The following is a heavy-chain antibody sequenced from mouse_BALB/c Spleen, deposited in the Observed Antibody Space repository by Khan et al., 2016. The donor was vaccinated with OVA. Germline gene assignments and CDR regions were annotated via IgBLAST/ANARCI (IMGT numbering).Heavy chain of an antibody. J-gene: IGHJ2*02. V-gene: IGHV3-2*02. D-gene: IGHD1-1*01. CDR1: GYSITSDYV. Sequence: EVQLQESGPGLVKPSQSLSLTCTVTGYSITSDYVWNWIRQLPGNKLEWMGFISYSGNTKYNPSLKSRFSITRDTSKNQFFLQLNSVTTEDTATYYCSRVYGGDFDYWGQGTSVTVSS. CDR3: SRVYGGDFDY. CDR2: ISYSGNT.